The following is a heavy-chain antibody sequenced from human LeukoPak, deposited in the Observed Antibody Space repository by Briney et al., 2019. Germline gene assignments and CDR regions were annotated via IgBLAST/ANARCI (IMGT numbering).Heavy chain of an antibody. CDR1: GFSFSSYA. V-gene: IGHV3-7*03. CDR3: ARGGGLDV. J-gene: IGHJ6*02. D-gene: IGHD3-16*01. CDR2: INHNGNVN. Sequence: GGSLRLSCAASGFSFSSYAMNWARQAPGKGLEWVASINHNGNVNYYVDSVKGRFTISRDNAKNSLYLQMSNLRAEDTAVYFCARGGGLDVWGQGATVTVSS.